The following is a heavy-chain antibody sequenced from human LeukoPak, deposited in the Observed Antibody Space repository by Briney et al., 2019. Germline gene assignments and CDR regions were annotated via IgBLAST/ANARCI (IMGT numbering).Heavy chain of an antibody. Sequence: SVKVSCKASGGTFSSYAISWVRQAPGQGLEWMGRIIPILGIANYAQKFQGRVTITADESTSTAYMELSSLRSEDTAVYYCARDSGEVTMVRGVRSPFDYWGQGTLVTVSS. CDR1: GGTFSSYA. D-gene: IGHD3-10*01. CDR2: IIPILGIA. V-gene: IGHV1-69*04. J-gene: IGHJ4*02. CDR3: ARDSGEVTMVRGVRSPFDY.